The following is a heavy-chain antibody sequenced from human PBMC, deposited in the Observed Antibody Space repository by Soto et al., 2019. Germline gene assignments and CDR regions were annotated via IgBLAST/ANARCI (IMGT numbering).Heavy chain of an antibody. CDR3: ARGSTIFGVVRRIGMDV. D-gene: IGHD3-3*01. Sequence: SLMLSLTNGVDGGTSRDFYWRCIRQNTGKGLEWIGEINHSGSTNYNPSLKSRVTISVDTSKNQFSLKLSSVTAADTAVYYCARGSTIFGVVRRIGMDVWGQGTTVTVYS. CDR1: GGTSRDFY. V-gene: IGHV4-34*01. J-gene: IGHJ6*02. CDR2: INHSGST.